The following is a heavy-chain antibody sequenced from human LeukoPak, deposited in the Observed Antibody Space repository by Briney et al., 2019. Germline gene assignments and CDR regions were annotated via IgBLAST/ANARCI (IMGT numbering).Heavy chain of an antibody. V-gene: IGHV1-69*04. CDR3: ARGYYDSSGYYYFDY. D-gene: IGHD3-22*01. Sequence: EASVKVSCKASGGTFSSYAISWVRQAPGQGLEWMGRIIPILGIANYAQKFQGRVTITADKSTSTAYMELSSLRSEDTAVYYCARGYYDSSGYYYFDYWGQGTLVTVSS. CDR1: GGTFSSYA. J-gene: IGHJ4*02. CDR2: IIPILGIA.